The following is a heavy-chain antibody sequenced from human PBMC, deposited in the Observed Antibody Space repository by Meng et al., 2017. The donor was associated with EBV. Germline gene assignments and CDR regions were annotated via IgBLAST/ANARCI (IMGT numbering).Heavy chain of an antibody. D-gene: IGHD3-10*01. Sequence: VPLVPSWAGGKHPGASVAVSCGASGSPFTRPWLRWVRPAPGQGLGWVGIINPRAGYPLFPPPFPGLVPVPADRPPATAYMVLRNLRSDDPAVYYCARGTPGRSYSDYWGPGPLVPVSS. CDR2: INPRAGYP. V-gene: IGHV1-46*01. J-gene: IGHJ4*02. CDR3: ARGTPGRSYSDY. CDR1: GSPFTRPW.